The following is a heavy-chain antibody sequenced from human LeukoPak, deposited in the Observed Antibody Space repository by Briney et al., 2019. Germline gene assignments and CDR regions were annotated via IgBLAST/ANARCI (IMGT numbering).Heavy chain of an antibody. J-gene: IGHJ4*02. CDR1: GGSISSSSYY. Sequence: SETLSLTCTVSGGSISSSSYYWGWIRQPPGKGLEWIGSIYYSGITYYNPSLKSRVTISVDTSKNQFSLKLSSVTAADTAVYYCARHRGYFDYWGQGTLVTVSS. V-gene: IGHV4-39*01. CDR2: IYYSGIT. CDR3: ARHRGYFDY.